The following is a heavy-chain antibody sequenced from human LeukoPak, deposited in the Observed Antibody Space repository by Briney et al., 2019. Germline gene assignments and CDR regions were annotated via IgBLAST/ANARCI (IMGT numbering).Heavy chain of an antibody. V-gene: IGHV4-34*01. J-gene: IGHJ6*02. CDR3: ARSYGGSGWYAPFYYYYYGMDV. CDR1: GGSFSGYY. CDR2: INHSGST. Sequence: SETLSLTCAVYGGSFSGYYWSWIRQPPGKGLEWIGEINHSGSTNYNPSLKSRVTISVDTSKNQFSLKLSSVTAADTAVYYCARSYGGSGWYAPFYYYYYGMDVWGQGTTVTVSS. D-gene: IGHD6-19*01.